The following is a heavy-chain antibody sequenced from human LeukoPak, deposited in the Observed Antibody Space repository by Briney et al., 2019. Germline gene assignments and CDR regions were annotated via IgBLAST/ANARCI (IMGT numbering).Heavy chain of an antibody. J-gene: IGHJ4*02. CDR1: GYTFTSYG. Sequence: AAAKVSCKPSGYTFTSYGISWVRHAPGQGLEWVGWISAYNGNTKYAQKLQGRDTMTTDTSTSTAYMELRSLRSDDTAVYYGARLLEWLSPLDYWGQGTLVTVSS. D-gene: IGHD3-3*01. V-gene: IGHV1-18*01. CDR3: ARLLEWLSPLDY. CDR2: ISAYNGNT.